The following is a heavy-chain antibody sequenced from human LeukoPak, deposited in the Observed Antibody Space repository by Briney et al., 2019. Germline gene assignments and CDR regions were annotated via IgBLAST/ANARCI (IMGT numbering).Heavy chain of an antibody. Sequence: SETLSPTCTVSGGSISSYYWSWIRQPPGKGLEWIGEINHSGSTNYNPSLKSRVTISVDTSKNQFSLKLSSVTAVDTAVYFCARGPPTDYYDSSGFYYVFDYWGQGTLVTVSS. CDR2: INHSGST. D-gene: IGHD3-22*01. V-gene: IGHV4-34*01. J-gene: IGHJ4*02. CDR3: ARGPPTDYYDSSGFYYVFDY. CDR1: GGSISSYY.